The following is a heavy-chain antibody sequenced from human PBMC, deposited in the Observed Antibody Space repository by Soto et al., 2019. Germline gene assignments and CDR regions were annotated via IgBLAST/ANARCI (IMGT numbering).Heavy chain of an antibody. CDR3: AKDLDLSNLFGYYFDY. Sequence: EVQLLESGGGLVQPRGSLRLSCAASGFTFSSYAMNWVRQAPGKGLEWVSAISGSGGSTYYADSVKGRFTISRDNSKNTLYLQMNSLRAEDTAVYYCAKDLDLSNLFGYYFDYWGQGTLVTVSS. CDR1: GFTFSSYA. CDR2: ISGSGGST. V-gene: IGHV3-23*01. J-gene: IGHJ4*02. D-gene: IGHD3-16*01.